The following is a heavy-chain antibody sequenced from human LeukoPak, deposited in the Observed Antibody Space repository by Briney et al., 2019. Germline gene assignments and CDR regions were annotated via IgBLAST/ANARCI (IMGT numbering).Heavy chain of an antibody. CDR1: GFTFSSYS. CDR3: AKAFRDYDSSSYSAFDI. J-gene: IGHJ3*02. CDR2: MTHSGSHM. Sequence: PGGSLRLSCTTSGFTFSSYSMNWVRQAPGKGLEWVSSMTHSGSHMYYADSVKGRFTISRDSAKNSLYLQMNSLRAEDTAVYYCAKAFRDYDSSSYSAFDIWGQGTMVTVSS. V-gene: IGHV3-21*01. D-gene: IGHD6-13*01.